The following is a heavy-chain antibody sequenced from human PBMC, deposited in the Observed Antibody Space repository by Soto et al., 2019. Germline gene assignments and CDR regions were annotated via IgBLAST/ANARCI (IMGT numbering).Heavy chain of an antibody. V-gene: IGHV4-4*02. J-gene: IGHJ5*02. CDR3: ASRLAAAGPNWFDP. CDR2: IYHSGST. Sequence: PSETLSLTCAVSGGSISSSNWWSWVRQPPGKGLEWIGEIYHSGSTNYNPSLKSRVTISVDKSKNQFSLKLSSVTAADTAVYYCASRLAAAGPNWFDPWGQGTLVNVSS. CDR1: GGSISSSNW. D-gene: IGHD6-13*01.